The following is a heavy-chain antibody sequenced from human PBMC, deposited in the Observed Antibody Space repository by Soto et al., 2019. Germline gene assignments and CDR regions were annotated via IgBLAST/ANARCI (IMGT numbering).Heavy chain of an antibody. D-gene: IGHD5-18*01. J-gene: IGHJ4*02. Sequence: VVSLRLWCAASGGTCSSYEMNWVRQAPGKGLEWVSYISSSGSTIYYADSVKGRFTISRDNAKNSLYLQMNSLRAEDTAVYYCAVWIQLWLNYWGQGTLVTVSS. CDR2: ISSSGSTI. V-gene: IGHV3-48*03. CDR1: GGTCSSYE. CDR3: AVWIQLWLNY.